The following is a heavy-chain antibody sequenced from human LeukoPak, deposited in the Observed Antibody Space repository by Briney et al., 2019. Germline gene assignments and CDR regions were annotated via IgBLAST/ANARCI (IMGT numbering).Heavy chain of an antibody. CDR3: ARDWGHRNWFDP. J-gene: IGHJ5*02. CDR2: IYSGGST. Sequence: PGGSLRLSCAASGFTVSSNYMSWVRQAPGKGLGWVSVIYSGGSTYYADSVKGRFTISRDNSKNTLYLQMNSLRAEDTAVYYCARDWGHRNWFDPWGQGTLVTVSS. CDR1: GFTVSSNY. D-gene: IGHD3-16*01. V-gene: IGHV3-53*01.